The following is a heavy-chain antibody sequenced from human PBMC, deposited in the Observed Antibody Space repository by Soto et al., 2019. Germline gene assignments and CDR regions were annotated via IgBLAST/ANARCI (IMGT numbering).Heavy chain of an antibody. CDR3: AGYYDSSGYYYFDY. CDR2: IYYSGST. CDR1: GGSISSSSYY. D-gene: IGHD3-22*01. Sequence: SETLSLTCTVSGGSISSSSYYWGWIRQPPGKGLEWIGSIYYSGSTYYNPSLKSRVTISVDTSKNQFSLKLSSVTAADTAMYYCAGYYDSSGYYYFDYWGQGTLVTVSS. J-gene: IGHJ4*02. V-gene: IGHV4-39*01.